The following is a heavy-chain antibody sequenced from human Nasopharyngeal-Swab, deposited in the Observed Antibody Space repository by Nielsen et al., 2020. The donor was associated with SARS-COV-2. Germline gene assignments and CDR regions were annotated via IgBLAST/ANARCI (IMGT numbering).Heavy chain of an antibody. V-gene: IGHV1-69*13. CDR3: ARDQAGGRVLGY. Sequence: SVKVSGKASGGTFSSYAISWVRQAPGQGLEWMGGIIPIFGTANYAQKFQGRVTITADESTSTAYMELSSLRSEDTAVYYCARDQAGGRVLGYWGQGTLVTVSS. D-gene: IGHD2-15*01. CDR2: IIPIFGTA. J-gene: IGHJ4*02. CDR1: GGTFSSYA.